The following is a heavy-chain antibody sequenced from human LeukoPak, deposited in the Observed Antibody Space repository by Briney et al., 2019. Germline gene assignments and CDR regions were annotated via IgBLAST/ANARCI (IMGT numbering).Heavy chain of an antibody. CDR2: ISWNSGSI. CDR1: GFTFDDYA. V-gene: IGHV3-9*01. CDR3: AKVRSVTGYFDY. D-gene: IGHD4-17*01. J-gene: IGHJ4*02. Sequence: GGSLRLSCAASGFTFDDYAMHWVRQAPGKGLEWVSGISWNSGSIGYADSVKGRFTISRDNAKNSLYLQMNSLRAEDTALYYCAKVRSVTGYFDYWGQGTLVTVSS.